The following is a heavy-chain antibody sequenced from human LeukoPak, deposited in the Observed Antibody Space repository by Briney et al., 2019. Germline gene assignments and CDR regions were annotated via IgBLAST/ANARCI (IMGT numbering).Heavy chain of an antibody. Sequence: SETLSLTCTVSGGFISSYYWSWLRQPPGKGLEWIGYVYSSGSTNYNPSLTSRLTISVDTSKNQFSLKLSSVTAADTAVYYCARYNILTGSDYWGQGTLVTVSA. V-gene: IGHV4-59*01. D-gene: IGHD3-9*01. CDR1: GGFISSYY. CDR3: ARYNILTGSDY. J-gene: IGHJ4*02. CDR2: VYSSGST.